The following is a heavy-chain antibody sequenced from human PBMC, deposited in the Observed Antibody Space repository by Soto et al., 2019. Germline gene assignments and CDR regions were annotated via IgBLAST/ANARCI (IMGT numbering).Heavy chain of an antibody. CDR3: ARPKYYYDSSGPQGY. J-gene: IGHJ4*02. CDR2: ISSSSSTI. D-gene: IGHD3-22*01. Sequence: LRLSCAASGFTFSTYSMNWVRQAPGKGLEWASYISSSSSTIFYTDSVKGRFTVSRDNAKNSLYLQMNSLRVEDTAVYYCARPKYYYDSSGPQGYWGQGTLVTVSS. V-gene: IGHV3-48*01. CDR1: GFTFSTYS.